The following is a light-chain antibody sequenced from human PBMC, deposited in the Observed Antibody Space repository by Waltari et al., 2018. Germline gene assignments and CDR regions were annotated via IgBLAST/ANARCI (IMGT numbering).Light chain of an antibody. CDR2: KDI. V-gene: IGLV3-25*03. CDR1: ALPEHY. Sequence: SYELCPPPSVSVSPGQTARITFSGDALPEHYAFWYQQRQGQTPVLLIYKDIDRPSGIPERFSCSSSGTAVTLTISGGQAEDEAYYYCRSADSSASYKVFGGGTKLTVL. CDR3: RSADSSASYKV. J-gene: IGLJ2*01.